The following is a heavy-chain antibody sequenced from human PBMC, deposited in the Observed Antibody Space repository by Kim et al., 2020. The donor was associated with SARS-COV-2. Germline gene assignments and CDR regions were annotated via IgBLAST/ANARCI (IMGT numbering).Heavy chain of an antibody. V-gene: IGHV3-7*01. J-gene: IGHJ4*02. CDR3: AREGPFDY. Sequence: GSEKYYVDSVKGRFTISRDNAKNSLYLQMNSLRAEDTAVYYCAREGPFDYWGQGTLVTVSS. CDR2: GSEK.